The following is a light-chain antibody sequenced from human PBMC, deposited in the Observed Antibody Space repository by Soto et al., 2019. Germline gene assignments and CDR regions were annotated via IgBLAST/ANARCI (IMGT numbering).Light chain of an antibody. Sequence: EIVWKQSPCTLSLSPGERATLSCRASQSVSSSFLAWYQQKPGQAPRLLIYGASSRATGIPDRCSGSGSGTDFTITISRLEPEDFAVYYCQQYCNSWAFGPGTKVDIK. V-gene: IGKV3-20*01. CDR2: GAS. CDR3: QQYCNSWA. CDR1: QSVSSSF. J-gene: IGKJ3*01.